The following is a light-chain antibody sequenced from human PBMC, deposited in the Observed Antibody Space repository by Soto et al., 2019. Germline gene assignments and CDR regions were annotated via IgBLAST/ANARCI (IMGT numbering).Light chain of an antibody. CDR3: QSFDTSLLGWV. J-gene: IGLJ3*02. CDR2: GNI. Sequence: QPVLTQPPSVSGAPGQRVTISCTGSGSNIGAGSYVHWYQQLPGTAPKLLIYGNINRPPGVPDRFSGSQSGTSASLAITGLQADDEADYYCQSFDTSLLGWVFGGGTQLTVL. CDR1: GSNIGAGSY. V-gene: IGLV1-40*01.